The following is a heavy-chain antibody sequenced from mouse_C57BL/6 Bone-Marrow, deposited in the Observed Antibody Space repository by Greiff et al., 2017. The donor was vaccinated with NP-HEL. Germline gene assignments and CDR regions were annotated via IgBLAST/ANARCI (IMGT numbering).Heavy chain of an antibody. D-gene: IGHD2-5*01. CDR3: ARGYSNPFAY. J-gene: IGHJ3*01. CDR1: GFTFSDYG. Sequence: EVQVVESGGGLVKPGGSLKLSCAASGFTFSDYGMHWVRQAPEKGLEWVAYISSGSSTIYYADTVKGRFTISKDNAKNTQFLQMTRLRSEDTAMYYCARGYSNPFAYWGQGTLVTVSA. V-gene: IGHV5-17*01. CDR2: ISSGSSTI.